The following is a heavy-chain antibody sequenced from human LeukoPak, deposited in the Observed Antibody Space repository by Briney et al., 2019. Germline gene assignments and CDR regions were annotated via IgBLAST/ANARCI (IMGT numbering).Heavy chain of an antibody. CDR3: TTDVYSSGYIEY. D-gene: IGHD6-19*01. CDR1: GFTFSGYV. J-gene: IGHJ4*02. CDR2: ISESGGRT. V-gene: IGHV3-23*01. Sequence: GGSLRLSCAVSGFTFSGYVMTWVRQAPGQGLEWVSSISESGGRTYYADSVKGRFTISRDTSKNTAYLQVNSLKTEDTAVYYCTTDVYSSGYIEYWGQGALVTVSS.